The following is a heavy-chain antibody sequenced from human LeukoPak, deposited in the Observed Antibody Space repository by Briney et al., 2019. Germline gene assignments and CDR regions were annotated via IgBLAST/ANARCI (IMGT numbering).Heavy chain of an antibody. J-gene: IGHJ6*03. Sequence: PSETLSLTCSVSGGSMNTYYWSWIRQPAGAGLEWIGRIYSSGGTYYNPSLKSRVPVSIDTSRNQFSLNLSSVTAADTAVYYCARGGADAYDVYYLDVWGTGTTVTVSS. CDR3: ARGGADAYDVYYLDV. D-gene: IGHD5-12*01. CDR1: GGSMNTYY. CDR2: IYSSGGT. V-gene: IGHV4-4*07.